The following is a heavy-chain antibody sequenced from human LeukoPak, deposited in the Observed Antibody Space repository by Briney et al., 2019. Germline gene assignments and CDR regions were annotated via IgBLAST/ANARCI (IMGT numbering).Heavy chain of an antibody. CDR2: ITGSSTTI. CDR1: GFTFSTYS. CDR3: ARDRGGIHYFDL. J-gene: IGHJ4*02. Sequence: GGSLRLSCAASGFTFSTYSMNWVRQAPGKGLEWVSFITGSSTTIHYADSVKGRFTISRDNAKNSLYLQMNSLRDEDTAVYYCARDRGGIHYFDLWGQGTLLTVSS. D-gene: IGHD3-10*01. V-gene: IGHV3-48*02.